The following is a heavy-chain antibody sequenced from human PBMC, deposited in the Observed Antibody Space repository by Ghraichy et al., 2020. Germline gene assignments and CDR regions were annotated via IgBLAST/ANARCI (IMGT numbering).Heavy chain of an antibody. J-gene: IGHJ4*02. Sequence: LSLTCVSSEFSFSTYSMSWVRQAPGKGLDWVSYINGGSGTIYYSDSVKGRFIISRDNAKNSLYLQMSGLRDEDTAVYYCARVGSCSGGNCYGFDYWGQGILVTVSS. CDR2: INGGSGTI. V-gene: IGHV3-48*02. CDR1: EFSFSTYS. D-gene: IGHD2-15*01. CDR3: ARVGSCSGGNCYGFDY.